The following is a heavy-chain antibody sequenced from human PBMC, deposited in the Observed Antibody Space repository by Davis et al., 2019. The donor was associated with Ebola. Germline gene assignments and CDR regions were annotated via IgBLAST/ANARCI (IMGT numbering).Heavy chain of an antibody. CDR1: GGTFSSYA. CDR2: IIPIFGTA. Sequence: SVKVSCKASGGTFSSYAISWVRQAPGQGLEWMGGIIPIFGTANYAQKFQGRVTITADESTSTAYMELSSLRSEDTAVYYCARDRAEQQLERGMDVWGQGTTVTVSS. D-gene: IGHD6-13*01. V-gene: IGHV1-69*13. CDR3: ARDRAEQQLERGMDV. J-gene: IGHJ6*02.